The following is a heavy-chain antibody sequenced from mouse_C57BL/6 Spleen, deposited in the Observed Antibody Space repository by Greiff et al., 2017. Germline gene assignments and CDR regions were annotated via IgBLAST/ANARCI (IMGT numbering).Heavy chain of an antibody. CDR2: IDPEDGDT. V-gene: IGHV14-1*01. D-gene: IGHD1-1*01. CDR1: GFNIKDYY. Sequence: EVKLMESGAELVRPGASVKLSCTASGFNIKDYYMHWVKQRPEQGLEWIGRIDPEDGDTEYAPKFQGQATMTADTSSNTAYLQLSSLTSEDTAVYYCTTKGITTVDFDYWGQGTTLTVSS. CDR3: TTKGITTVDFDY. J-gene: IGHJ2*01.